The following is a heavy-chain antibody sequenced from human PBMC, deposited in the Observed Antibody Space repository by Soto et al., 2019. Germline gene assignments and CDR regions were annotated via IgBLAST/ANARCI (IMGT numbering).Heavy chain of an antibody. CDR1: GFSLGPYG. CDR3: ARWNGFGDS. Sequence: GGSLRLSCAVSGFSLGPYGVTWVRQTPEKGLEWVMGFSGGSGAIFYADSVRGRFTISRDSSTAYLQMNNLRPEDTAVYFCARWNGFGDSWGQGSLVTVSS. CDR2: FSGGSGAI. J-gene: IGHJ4*02. V-gene: IGHV3-23*01. D-gene: IGHD1-1*01.